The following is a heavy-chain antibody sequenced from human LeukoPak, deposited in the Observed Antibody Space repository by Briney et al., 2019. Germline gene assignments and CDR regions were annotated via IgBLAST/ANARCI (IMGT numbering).Heavy chain of an antibody. J-gene: IGHJ6*03. V-gene: IGHV3-30*19. D-gene: IGHD6-6*01. CDR1: GFTFSSYG. CDR3: ARAHLSSSSTDYMDV. CDR2: ISYDGNIK. Sequence: GGSLRLSCAASGFTFSSYGMRWVRQAPGKGLEWVALISYDGNIKYYADSVKGRFTISRDNSKNTLSLQMNSLRPEDTAVYYCARAHLSSSSTDYMDVWGKGTTVTVSS.